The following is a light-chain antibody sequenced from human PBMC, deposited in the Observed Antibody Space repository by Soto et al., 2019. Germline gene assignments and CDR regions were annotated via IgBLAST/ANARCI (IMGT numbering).Light chain of an antibody. CDR2: GAS. Sequence: DIQMTQSPSSLSASVGDRVTITCRASQNISTYLNWYQQKPGKVPKLLIYGASSLQSAVPARFSGSGSGTDLTLTISSLQPEDFAAYFCQQSYSAPYTFGRGTKLQIK. J-gene: IGKJ2*01. V-gene: IGKV1-39*01. CDR3: QQSYSAPYT. CDR1: QNISTY.